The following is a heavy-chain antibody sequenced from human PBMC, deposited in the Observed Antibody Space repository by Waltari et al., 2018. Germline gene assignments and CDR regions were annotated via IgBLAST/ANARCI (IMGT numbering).Heavy chain of an antibody. CDR2: IIPFFGTA. V-gene: IGHV1-69*08. CDR1: GGTFSSYA. D-gene: IGHD3-22*01. CDR3: ALTPSYYYDSSGYYYVLDAFDI. J-gene: IGHJ3*02. Sequence: QVQLVQSGAEVKKPGSSVKVSCKASGGTFSSYAISWVRQAPGQGLEWMGRIIPFFGTANYAQKFQGRVTITADKSTSTAYMELSSLRSEDTAVYYCALTPSYYYDSSGYYYVLDAFDIWGQGTMVTVSS.